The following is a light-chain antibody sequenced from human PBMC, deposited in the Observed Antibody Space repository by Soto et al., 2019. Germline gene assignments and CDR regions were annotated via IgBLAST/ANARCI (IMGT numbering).Light chain of an antibody. CDR3: GSWDSSLGAYV. V-gene: IGLV1-51*01. Sequence: QSVMTQPPSVSAAPGQKVTISCSGSSSNIGGNSVSWYQQLPGTAPKLLIYDDNKRPSGIPDRFSGSKSGTSATLGITGFQTGDEADYYCGSWDSSLGAYVFGTGTNLTVL. J-gene: IGLJ1*01. CDR2: DDN. CDR1: SSNIGGNS.